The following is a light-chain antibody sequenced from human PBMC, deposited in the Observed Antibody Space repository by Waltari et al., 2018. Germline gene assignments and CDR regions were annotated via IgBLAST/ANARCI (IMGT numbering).Light chain of an antibody. J-gene: IGKJ2*01. V-gene: IGKV2-30*02. Sequence: DVVMTQSPLSLHVTLGQPASISCRSSQSLVHTDGNTYLNWFQQRPGQPPRRLIYKISRRESGVPDRFSGRGSGTDFTLKISRVEAEDVGVYYCMQGSHWPRTFGQGTKLEI. CDR3: MQGSHWPRT. CDR1: QSLVHTDGNTY. CDR2: KIS.